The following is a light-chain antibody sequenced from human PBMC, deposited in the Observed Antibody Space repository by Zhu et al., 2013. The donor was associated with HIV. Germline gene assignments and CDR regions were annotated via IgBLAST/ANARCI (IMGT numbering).Light chain of an antibody. CDR3: QQYDNYPWA. J-gene: IGKJ1*01. V-gene: IGKV1-5*03. CDR1: QSIGDW. Sequence: DIQMTQSPSTLSASVGDRVTITCRASQSIGDWLAWYQQKAGKAPKLLIYKASSLKSGVPSRFSGGGSGTEFTLTISSLQPDDFATYYCQQYDNYPWAFGQGTKVEIK. CDR2: KAS.